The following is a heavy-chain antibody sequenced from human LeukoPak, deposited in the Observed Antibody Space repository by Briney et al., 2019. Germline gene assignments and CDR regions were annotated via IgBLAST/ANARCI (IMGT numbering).Heavy chain of an antibody. CDR2: IYYSGST. D-gene: IGHD1-26*01. J-gene: IGHJ4*02. CDR1: GGSISSSSYY. Sequence: SETLSLTCTVSGGSISSSSYYWGWIRQPPGKGLEWIGSIYYSGSTYYNPSLKSRVTISVDTSKNQFSLKLSSVTAADTAVYYCARHRSQWELSTFDFWGQGTLVTVSS. V-gene: IGHV4-39*07. CDR3: ARHRSQWELSTFDF.